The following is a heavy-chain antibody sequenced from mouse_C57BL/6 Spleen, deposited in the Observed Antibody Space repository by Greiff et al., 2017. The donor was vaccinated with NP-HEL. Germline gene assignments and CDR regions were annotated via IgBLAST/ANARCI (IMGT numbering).Heavy chain of an antibody. CDR3: ARGDGNRWYFDV. D-gene: IGHD2-1*01. Sequence: VQLQESGAELVRPGTSVKMSCKASGYTFTNYWIGWAKQRPGHGLEWIGDIYPGGGYTNYNEKFKGKATLTADKSSSTAYMQFSSLTSEDSAIYYCARGDGNRWYFDVWGTGTTVTVSS. CDR2: IYPGGGYT. J-gene: IGHJ1*03. V-gene: IGHV1-63*01. CDR1: GYTFTNYW.